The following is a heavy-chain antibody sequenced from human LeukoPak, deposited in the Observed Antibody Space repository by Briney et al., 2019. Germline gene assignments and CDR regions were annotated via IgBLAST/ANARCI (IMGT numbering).Heavy chain of an antibody. CDR2: INPITGGT. V-gene: IGHV1-2*02. J-gene: IGHJ4*02. Sequence: ASVKVSCKASGYTFTSYDINWVRQATGQGLEWMGWINPITGGTTYAQKFQGRVTMTRDTSISTAYMEVTRLRSDDTAVYYCARDGSTYWGQGTLVTVS. CDR1: GYTFTSYD. CDR3: ARDGSTY.